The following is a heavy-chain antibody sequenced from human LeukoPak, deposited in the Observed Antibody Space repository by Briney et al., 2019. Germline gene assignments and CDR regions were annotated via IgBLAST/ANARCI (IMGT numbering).Heavy chain of an antibody. V-gene: IGHV3-15*01. Sequence: GGSLRLSCVASGFTFSNAWMNWVRQAPGKGLEWLGRITAGGATDYAAPVKGRFTISRDNSENTLYLQVNNLKTEDTAVYYCTSNRIPLTAVTTWYWGQGTLVTVSS. J-gene: IGHJ4*02. CDR3: TSNRIPLTAVTTWY. CDR1: GFTFSNAW. D-gene: IGHD4-17*01. CDR2: ITAGGAT.